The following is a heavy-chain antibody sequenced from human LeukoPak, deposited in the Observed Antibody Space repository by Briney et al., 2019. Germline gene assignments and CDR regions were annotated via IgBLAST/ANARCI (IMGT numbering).Heavy chain of an antibody. CDR3: ARVFPSAMVRGVDVGWFDP. CDR1: GGSISSYY. CDR2: IYYSGTT. D-gene: IGHD3-10*01. J-gene: IGHJ5*02. V-gene: IGHV4-59*01. Sequence: PSEILSLTCTVSGGSISSYYWNWIRQPPGKGLEWIGFIYYSGTTNYNPSLKSRVTISVDTSKNQFSLKLSSVTAADTAVYYCARVFPSAMVRGVDVGWFDPWGQGTLVTVSS.